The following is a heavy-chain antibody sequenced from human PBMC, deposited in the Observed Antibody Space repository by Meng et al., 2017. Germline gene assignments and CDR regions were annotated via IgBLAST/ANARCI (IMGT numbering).Heavy chain of an antibody. J-gene: IGHJ4*02. CDR3: ARFQYYYDSSGYYYGRGLDY. V-gene: IGHV4-4*02. CDR2: IYHSGST. CDR1: GGSISSSNW. Sequence: GSLRLSCAVSGGSISSSNWWSWVRQPPGKGLEWIGEIYHSGSTNYNPSLKSRVTISVDKSKNQFSLKLSSVTAADTAVYYCARFQYYYDSSGYYYGRGLDYWGQGTLVTVSS. D-gene: IGHD3-22*01.